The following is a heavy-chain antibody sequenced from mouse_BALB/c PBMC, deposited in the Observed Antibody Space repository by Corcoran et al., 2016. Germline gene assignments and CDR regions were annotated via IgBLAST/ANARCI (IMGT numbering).Heavy chain of an antibody. J-gene: IGHJ1*01. Sequence: EVQLQQSGAELVKPGATVKLSCTASGFNIKDTYMHWVKQRPEQGLEWIGRIDPANGNTKYDPKFQGKATITADTSSNTAYLQLSSLTSDDTAVYYCANWDWYFDVWGAGTTVTVS. CDR2: IDPANGNT. D-gene: IGHD4-1*01. CDR3: ANWDWYFDV. CDR1: GFNIKDTY. V-gene: IGHV14-3*02.